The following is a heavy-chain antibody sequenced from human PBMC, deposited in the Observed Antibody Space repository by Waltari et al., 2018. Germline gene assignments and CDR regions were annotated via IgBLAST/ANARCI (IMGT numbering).Heavy chain of an antibody. V-gene: IGHV1-18*01. D-gene: IGHD5-12*01. CDR2: TSAHNDDT. Sequence: VQLVQSGSEVKNPGASVKVSCKASGYIFTSYGISGVRQAPGQGLEWMGWTSAHNDDTNYVQRFQGRLTMTTDTSTNTAYMELRSLTSDDTAVYFCARDYYSDYVFDYWGQGTLVIVSS. J-gene: IGHJ4*02. CDR3: ARDYYSDYVFDY. CDR1: GYIFTSYG.